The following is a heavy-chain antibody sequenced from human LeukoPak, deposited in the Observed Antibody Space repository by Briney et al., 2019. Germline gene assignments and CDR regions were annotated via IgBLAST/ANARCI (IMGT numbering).Heavy chain of an antibody. CDR2: IFPSDSDT. V-gene: IGHV5-51*01. Sequence: GESLKISCKGSGYSFTSYWIGWVRQIPGKGLEWMGIIFPSDSDTRYSPSFQGQVTISADKSISTAYLQWSSLKALDTAMYYCARRGVGYCSGGSCYAFDIWGQGTTVTVSS. CDR1: GYSFTSYW. J-gene: IGHJ3*02. CDR3: ARRGVGYCSGGSCYAFDI. D-gene: IGHD2-15*01.